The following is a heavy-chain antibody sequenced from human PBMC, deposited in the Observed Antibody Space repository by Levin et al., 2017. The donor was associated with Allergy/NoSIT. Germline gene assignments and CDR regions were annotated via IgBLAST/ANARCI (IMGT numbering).Heavy chain of an antibody. D-gene: IGHD3-10*01. CDR3: ARLSDELPPYDGEWVEEHYFDH. CDR1: GYQFTDYW. CDR2: IYPGDSET. J-gene: IGHJ4*02. Sequence: ASVKVSCQGSGYQFTDYWIGWVRQLPGKGLEWMGNIYPGDSETRSSPSFQGQVTFSVDKSMNTAYLQWDSLRASDTAMYYCARLSDELPPYDGEWVEEHYFDHWGQGTLVSVSS. V-gene: IGHV5-51*01.